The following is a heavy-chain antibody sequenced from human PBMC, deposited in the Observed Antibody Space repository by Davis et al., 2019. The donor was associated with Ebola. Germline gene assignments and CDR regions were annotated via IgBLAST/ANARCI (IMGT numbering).Heavy chain of an antibody. CDR1: GGSISSYY. V-gene: IGHV4-34*01. Sequence: MPSETLSLTCTVSGGSISSYYWSWIRQPPGKGLEWIGEINHSGSTNYNPSLKSRVTISVDTSKNQFSLKLSSVTAADTAVYYCARGFNLAFNYYYGMDVWGQGTTVTVSS. J-gene: IGHJ6*02. CDR3: ARGFNLAFNYYYGMDV. D-gene: IGHD1-20*01. CDR2: INHSGST.